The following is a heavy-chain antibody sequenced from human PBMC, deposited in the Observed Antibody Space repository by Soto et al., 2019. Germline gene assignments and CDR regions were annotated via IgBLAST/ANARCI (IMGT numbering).Heavy chain of an antibody. D-gene: IGHD3-9*01. V-gene: IGHV1-69*01. CDR3: AREAPDILTGYSPEYYFDY. Sequence: QVQLVQSGAEVKKPGSSVKVSCKASGGTFSSYAISWVRQAPGQGLEWMGGIIPIFGTANYAQKFQGRVTITSDESPSTAYMERSSLRSEDTAVYYCAREAPDILTGYSPEYYFDYWGQGTLVPVSS. CDR2: IIPIFGTA. J-gene: IGHJ4*02. CDR1: GGTFSSYA.